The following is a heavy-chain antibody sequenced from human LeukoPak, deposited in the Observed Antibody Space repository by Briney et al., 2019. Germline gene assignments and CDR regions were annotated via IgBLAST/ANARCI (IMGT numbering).Heavy chain of an antibody. CDR1: GFAFSTYA. D-gene: IGHD4-17*01. J-gene: IGHJ3*02. CDR3: ARDLSPTVTTWDAFDI. Sequence: PGGSLRLSCAASGFAFSTYAMHWVRQAPGKGLEWVAVISYDGSNKYYADSVKGRFTISRDNSKNTLYLQMNSLRAEDTAVYYCARDLSPTVTTWDAFDIWGQGTMVTVSS. CDR2: ISYDGSNK. V-gene: IGHV3-30-3*01.